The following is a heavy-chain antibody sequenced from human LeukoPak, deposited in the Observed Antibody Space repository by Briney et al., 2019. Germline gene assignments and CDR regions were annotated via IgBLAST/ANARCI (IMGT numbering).Heavy chain of an antibody. J-gene: IGHJ5*02. CDR1: GYTFTGYY. CDR2: INPNSGGT. CDR3: ARSVVPAGPHTCWFDP. D-gene: IGHD2-2*01. V-gene: IGHV1-2*02. Sequence: ASVKVSCKASGYTFTGYYMHWVRQAPGQGLEWMGWINPNSGGTNYAQKFQGRVTMTRDTSISTAYMELSRLRSDETAVYYCARSVVPAGPHTCWFDPWGQGSLVTVSS.